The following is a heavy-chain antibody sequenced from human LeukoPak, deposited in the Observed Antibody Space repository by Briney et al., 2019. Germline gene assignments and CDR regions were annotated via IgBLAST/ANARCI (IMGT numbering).Heavy chain of an antibody. CDR2: ISFDGSSK. CDR3: AELGITMIGGV. J-gene: IGHJ6*04. V-gene: IGHV3-30*18. Sequence: GGSLRLSCAASGFTFSAYGMHWVRQAPGKGLEWVAVISFDGSSKDYAESVRGRFTVSRDNAKNSLYLQMNSLRAEDTAVYYCAELGITMIGGVWGKGTTVTISS. D-gene: IGHD3-10*02. CDR1: GFTFSAYG.